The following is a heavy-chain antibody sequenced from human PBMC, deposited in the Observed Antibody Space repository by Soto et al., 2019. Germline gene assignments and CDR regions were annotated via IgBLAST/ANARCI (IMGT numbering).Heavy chain of an antibody. CDR2: IYYSGST. CDR3: ARHALETLGYCSGGSCYQFDY. Sequence: SETLSLTCTVSGGSISSSSYYWGWIRQPPGKGLEWIGSIYYSGSTYYNPSLKSRVTISVDTSKNQFSLKLSSVTAADTAVYYCARHALETLGYCSGGSCYQFDYWGQGTLVTVSS. D-gene: IGHD2-15*01. CDR1: GGSISSSSYY. V-gene: IGHV4-39*01. J-gene: IGHJ4*02.